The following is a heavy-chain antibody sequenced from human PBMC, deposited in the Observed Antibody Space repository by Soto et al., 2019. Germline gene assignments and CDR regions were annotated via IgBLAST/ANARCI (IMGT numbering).Heavy chain of an antibody. V-gene: IGHV3-30*09. Sequence: QVQLVESGGGVVQPGRSLRLSCAASGFIFSSCAMHWVRQAPGKGLEWVAVISYDGINKYYGDSVKGRFAISRDNSKNTLYLQMNRLSDADTAVYYCVQARGPFGGGLERGYYWGQGTLVAVSS. D-gene: IGHD6-6*01. CDR1: GFIFSSCA. J-gene: IGHJ4*02. CDR2: ISYDGINK. CDR3: VQARGPFGGGLERGYY.